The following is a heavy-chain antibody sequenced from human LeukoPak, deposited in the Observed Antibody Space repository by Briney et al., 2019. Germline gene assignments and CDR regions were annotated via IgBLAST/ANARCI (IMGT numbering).Heavy chain of an antibody. V-gene: IGHV1-2*02. CDR3: VSAYDQ. CDR1: GYRFTDSY. Sequence: ASVKVSCKASGYRFTDSYMYWGRHGPGQGFEWMRWINPSTGDTKYAKIFQGRVTLTTGASINTAYMELSGLRPADSAVYFCVSAYDQWGQGTLVTVSS. J-gene: IGHJ5*02. CDR2: INPSTGDT.